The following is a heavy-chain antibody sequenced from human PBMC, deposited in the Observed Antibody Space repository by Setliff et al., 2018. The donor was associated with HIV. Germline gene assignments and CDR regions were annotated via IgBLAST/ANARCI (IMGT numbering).Heavy chain of an antibody. CDR1: GGAIDDINW. J-gene: IGHJ5*02. V-gene: IGHV4-4*02. CDR2: IYHSGTT. Sequence: ASETLSLTCAVSGGAIDDINWWNWVRQSPGKGLEWIGEIYHSGTTNYNPSLKSRVTISVDKSKNQFSLKLTSVTAADTAVYYCARDQSIAARYLFDPWGQGTLVTVSS. CDR3: ARDQSIAARYLFDP. D-gene: IGHD6-6*01.